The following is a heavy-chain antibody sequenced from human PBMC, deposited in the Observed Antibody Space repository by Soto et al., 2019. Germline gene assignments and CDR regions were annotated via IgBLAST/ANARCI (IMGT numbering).Heavy chain of an antibody. Sequence: SVKVSCKASGFTFTSSAVQWVRQARGQRLEWIGWIVVGSGNTNYAQKFQERVTITRDMSTSTAYMELSSLRSEDTAVYYCAAEELVGQPDQPYYYYYGMDVWGQGTTVTVSS. CDR3: AAEELVGQPDQPYYYYYGMDV. J-gene: IGHJ6*02. CDR2: IVVGSGNT. V-gene: IGHV1-58*01. D-gene: IGHD3-10*01. CDR1: GFTFTSSA.